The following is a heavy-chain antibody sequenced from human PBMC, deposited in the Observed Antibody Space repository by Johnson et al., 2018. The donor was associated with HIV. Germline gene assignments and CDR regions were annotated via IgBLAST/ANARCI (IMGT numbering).Heavy chain of an antibody. CDR2: INWNSASI. CDR1: GFSFDNNG. D-gene: IGHD6-19*01. V-gene: IGHV3-20*04. J-gene: IGHJ3*02. CDR3: ARTYSSGWYDDAFDI. Sequence: VQLVESGGGVVRPGGSLRLSCAASGFSFDNNGMTWVRQAPGKGLEWVSGINWNSASIDYVDSVKGRFTISRDNARNSLYLQMNSLGAEDTALYYCARTYSSGWYDDAFDIWGQGTMVTVSS.